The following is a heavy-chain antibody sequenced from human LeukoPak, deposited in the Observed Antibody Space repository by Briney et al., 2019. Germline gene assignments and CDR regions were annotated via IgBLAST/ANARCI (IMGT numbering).Heavy chain of an antibody. D-gene: IGHD3-22*01. CDR1: GGSISSSSYY. V-gene: IGHV4-39*01. CDR2: IYYSGST. Sequence: SETLSLTCTASGGSISSSSYYWGWIRQPPGKGLEWIGSIYYSGSTYYNPSLKSRVTISVDTSKNQFSLKLSSVTAADTAVYYCASVDHYYDSSGYSNFDYWGQGTLVTVSS. CDR3: ASVDHYYDSSGYSNFDY. J-gene: IGHJ4*02.